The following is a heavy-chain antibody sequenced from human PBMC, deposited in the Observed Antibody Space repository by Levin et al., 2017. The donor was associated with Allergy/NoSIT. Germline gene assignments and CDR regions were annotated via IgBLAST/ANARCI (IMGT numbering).Heavy chain of an antibody. J-gene: IGHJ4*02. CDR3: AKGVLYDSSGFYLDD. V-gene: IGHV3-30*18. Sequence: GGSLRLSCTASGLTFNNYGMHWVRQAPGKGLEWVAVISYDGSDRYYADSVKGRFTISRDNSKNTLYLEMNSLRVEDTAVYSCAKGVLYDSSGFYLDDWGQGTLVTVSS. D-gene: IGHD3-22*01. CDR2: ISYDGSDR. CDR1: GLTFNNYG.